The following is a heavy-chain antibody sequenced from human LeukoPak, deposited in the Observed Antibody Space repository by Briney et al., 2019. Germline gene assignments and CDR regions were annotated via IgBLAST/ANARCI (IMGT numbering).Heavy chain of an antibody. D-gene: IGHD6-6*01. V-gene: IGHV4-4*07. CDR3: ARDQSTRQYSPMDV. CDR2: IYTSGST. Sequence: SETLSLTCTVSGGSISSYYWSWIRQPAGKGLEWIGRIYTSGSTNYNPSLKSRVTMSVDTSKNQFSLKLSSVTAADTAVYYCARDQSTRQYSPMDVWGKGTTVTVSS. CDR1: GGSISSYY. J-gene: IGHJ6*03.